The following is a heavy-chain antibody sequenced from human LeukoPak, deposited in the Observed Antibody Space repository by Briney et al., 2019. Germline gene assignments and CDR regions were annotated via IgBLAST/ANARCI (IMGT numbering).Heavy chain of an antibody. CDR3: IITMVRGVIRTFDY. D-gene: IGHD3-10*01. Sequence: GGSLRLSCAASGFTFSSYEMNWVRQAPGKGLEWVAFIRYDGSNKYYADSVKGRFTISRDNSKNTLYLQMNSLRAEDTAVYYCIITMVRGVIRTFDYWGQGTLVTVSS. J-gene: IGHJ4*02. CDR1: GFTFSSYE. V-gene: IGHV3-30*02. CDR2: IRYDGSNK.